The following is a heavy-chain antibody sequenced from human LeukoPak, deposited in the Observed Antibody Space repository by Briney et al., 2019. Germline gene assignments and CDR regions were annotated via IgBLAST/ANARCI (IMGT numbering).Heavy chain of an antibody. D-gene: IGHD6-13*01. CDR1: GYTFTSYY. J-gene: IGHJ4*02. CDR3: ARRGQQLAKAHFDY. V-gene: IGHV1-18*01. Sequence: ASVKVSCKASGYTFTSYYINWVRLAPGQGLEWMGWISAYNGNTKYAQKLQGRVTMTTDTSTSTAYMDLRSLRSDDTAVYYCARRGQQLAKAHFDYWGQGTLVTVSS. CDR2: ISAYNGNT.